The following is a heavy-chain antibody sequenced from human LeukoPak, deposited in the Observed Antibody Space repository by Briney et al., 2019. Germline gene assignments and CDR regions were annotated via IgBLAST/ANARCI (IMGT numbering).Heavy chain of an antibody. J-gene: IGHJ4*02. CDR2: ISYDGSNK. Sequence: GGSLRLSCAASGFTFSSYAMHWVRQAPGKGLEWVAVISYDGSNKYYADSVKGRSTISRDNSKNTLYLQMNSLRAEDTAVYYCARGPVPETAAMPFDYWGQGTLVTVSS. V-gene: IGHV3-30-3*01. CDR1: GFTFSSYA. D-gene: IGHD2-2*01. CDR3: ARGPVPETAAMPFDY.